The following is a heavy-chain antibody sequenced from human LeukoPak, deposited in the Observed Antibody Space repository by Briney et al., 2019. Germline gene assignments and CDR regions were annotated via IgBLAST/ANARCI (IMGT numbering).Heavy chain of an antibody. V-gene: IGHV3-30*02. CDR3: AKKWSGDYDSSGVNDAFDI. D-gene: IGHD3-22*01. CDR1: GFTFSSYG. CDR2: IRYHGSDK. Sequence: GGSLRLSCAASGFTFSSYGMHWVRQAPGKGLEWVAFIRYHGSDKYYADSVKDRFTISRDNSKNTLYLQMNSLRAEDTAVYYCAKKWSGDYDSSGVNDAFDIWGQGTMVTVSS. J-gene: IGHJ3*02.